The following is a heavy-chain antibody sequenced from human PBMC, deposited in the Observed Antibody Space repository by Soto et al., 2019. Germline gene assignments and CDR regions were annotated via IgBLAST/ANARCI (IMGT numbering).Heavy chain of an antibody. D-gene: IGHD2-21*02. Sequence: GGSLRPSSGASGITFCIYVRRWVPQAPGKGLEWVSAFSGSGGSSYYEDSVKGRITISREHSKNSLYLQTYSLRADHTAVLYCAEDRRAPVIGDLEYWGPGALVDVST. V-gene: IGHV3-23*01. J-gene: IGHJ4*02. CDR1: GITFCIYV. CDR2: FSGSGGSS. CDR3: AEDRRAPVIGDLEY.